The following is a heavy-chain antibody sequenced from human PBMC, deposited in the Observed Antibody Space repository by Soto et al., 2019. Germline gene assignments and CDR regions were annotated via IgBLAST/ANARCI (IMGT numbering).Heavy chain of an antibody. J-gene: IGHJ4*02. D-gene: IGHD3-10*01. CDR1: GFRFSNYA. CDR2: ISYDGGSK. Sequence: QVQLVESGGGVVEPGGSLRLSCAASGFRFSNYALHWVRQAPGRGLEWVADISYDGGSKYYGDSVKGRFSISRDNSKDTLYVQMKSLRVEDTAVYYCARGPMVRGAPHYWGQGTLVTVSS. CDR3: ARGPMVRGAPHY. V-gene: IGHV3-30-3*01.